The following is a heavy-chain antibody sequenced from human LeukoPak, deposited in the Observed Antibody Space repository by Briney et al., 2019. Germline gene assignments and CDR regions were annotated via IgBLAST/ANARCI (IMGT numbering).Heavy chain of an antibody. CDR1: GFTFSSYS. CDR2: ISSTSAYI. CDR3: ARVAVAGPTGWFDP. D-gene: IGHD6-19*01. V-gene: IGHV3-21*01. Sequence: GGSLRLSCAASGFTFSSYSMNWVRQAPGKGLEWVSSISSTSAYIHYAESVKGRFTISRDNIDSVVYLQMNSLRAEDTAVYYCARVAVAGPTGWFDPWGQGTLVTVSS. J-gene: IGHJ5*02.